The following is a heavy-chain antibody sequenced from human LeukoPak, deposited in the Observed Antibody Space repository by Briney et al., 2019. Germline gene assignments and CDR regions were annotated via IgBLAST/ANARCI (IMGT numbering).Heavy chain of an antibody. V-gene: IGHV3-15*01. Sequence: GGSLRLSCAASGFTFSNAWMSWVRQAPGKGLEWVGHIKSKTDGGTTDYAAPLKGRFTISRDDSKNTLYLQMNSLKTEDTAVYYCTRQQLVFDCWGQGTLVTVSS. CDR2: IKSKTDGGTT. J-gene: IGHJ4*02. D-gene: IGHD6-13*01. CDR1: GFTFSNAW. CDR3: TRQQLVFDC.